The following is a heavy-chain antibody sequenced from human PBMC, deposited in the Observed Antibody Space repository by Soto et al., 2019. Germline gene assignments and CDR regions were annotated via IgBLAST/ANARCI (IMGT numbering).Heavy chain of an antibody. J-gene: IGHJ4*02. CDR2: IWYDGSNK. V-gene: IGHV3-33*01. CDR3: ARAKQVVPAATFDY. Sequence: GGSLRLSCAASGFTFSSYGMHWVRQAPGKGLEWVAVIWYDGSNKYYADSVKGRFTISRDNSKNTLYLQMNSLRAEDTAVYYCARAKQVVPAATFDYWGQGTLVTVSS. CDR1: GFTFSSYG. D-gene: IGHD2-2*01.